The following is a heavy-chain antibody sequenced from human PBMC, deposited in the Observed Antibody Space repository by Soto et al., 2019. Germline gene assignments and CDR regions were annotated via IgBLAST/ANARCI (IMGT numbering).Heavy chain of an antibody. CDR2: ISSSGNTI. J-gene: IGHJ3*02. CDR1: GFTFSDYY. CDR3: ASPCQISPNPFDI. Sequence: QVQLVESGGGLVKPGGSLRLSCAASGFTFSDYYMSWIRQAPGKGLEWVSYISSSGNTIYYADSVKGRFTISRDNAKNSLYLQMNSLRDEDTAVYYFASPCQISPNPFDIWRQGTMFTVSS. V-gene: IGHV3-11*01.